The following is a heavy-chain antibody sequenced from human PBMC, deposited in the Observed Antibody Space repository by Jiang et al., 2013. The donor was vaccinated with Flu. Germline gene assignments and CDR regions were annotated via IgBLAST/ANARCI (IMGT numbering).Heavy chain of an antibody. Sequence: YISSSGSTIYYADSVKGRFTISRDNAKNSLYLQMNSLRAEDTAVYYCARDSILYGDYVDYWGQGTLVTVSS. CDR2: ISSSGSTI. D-gene: IGHD4-17*01. CDR3: ARDSILYGDYVDY. J-gene: IGHJ4*02. V-gene: IGHV3-11*04.